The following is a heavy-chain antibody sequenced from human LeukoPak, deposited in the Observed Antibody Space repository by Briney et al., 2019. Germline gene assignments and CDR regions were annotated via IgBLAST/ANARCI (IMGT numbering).Heavy chain of an antibody. CDR3: ARESLSEVYGGFLHPSDY. Sequence: GGSLRLSCAASGFTFDDYGMSWVRQAPGKGLEWVSGINWNGGSTSYADSVKGRFTISRDNAKNSLYLQMNSLRAEDTALYYCARESLSEVYGGFLHPSDYWGQGTLVTVSS. CDR1: GFTFDDYG. D-gene: IGHD5-12*01. CDR2: INWNGGST. V-gene: IGHV3-20*04. J-gene: IGHJ4*02.